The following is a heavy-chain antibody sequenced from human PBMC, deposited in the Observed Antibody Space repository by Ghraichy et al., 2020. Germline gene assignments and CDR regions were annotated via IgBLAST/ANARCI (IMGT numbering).Heavy chain of an antibody. Sequence: KLSCAASGLNFNSHWMSWVRQTPGKRLEWLASIKEGGTETHYVDFVKGRFTISRDNAKNSLFLQMNSLRAEDTALYYCVKHGYYAYDYWGQGTLVTVSS. CDR2: IKEGGTET. J-gene: IGHJ4*02. D-gene: IGHD4-17*01. V-gene: IGHV3-7*01. CDR3: VKHGYYAYDY. CDR1: GLNFNSHW.